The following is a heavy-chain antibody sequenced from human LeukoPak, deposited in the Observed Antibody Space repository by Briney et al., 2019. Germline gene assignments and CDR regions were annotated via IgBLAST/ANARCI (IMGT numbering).Heavy chain of an antibody. V-gene: IGHV4-59*01. Sequence: SETLSLTCAVYGGSFSGYYWSWIRQPPGKGLEWIGYIYYSGSTNYNPSLKSRVTISVDTSKNQFSLKLSSVTAADTAVYYCARDTVTPGYFDYWGQGTLVTVSS. D-gene: IGHD4-17*01. CDR1: GGSFSGYY. CDR3: ARDTVTPGYFDY. J-gene: IGHJ4*02. CDR2: IYYSGST.